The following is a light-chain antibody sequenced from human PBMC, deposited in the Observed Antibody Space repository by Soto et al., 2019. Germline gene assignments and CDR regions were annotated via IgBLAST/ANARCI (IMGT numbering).Light chain of an antibody. CDR1: QSVSSY. Sequence: EIVLTQSPATLSLSPGERATLSCRASQSVSSYLAWYQQKPGQAPRLLIYGVSSRATGIPDRFSGSGSGTDFTLTISRLEPDDSAVYCCQQYSRSPWTFGQGTKVDI. CDR2: GVS. J-gene: IGKJ1*01. V-gene: IGKV3-20*01. CDR3: QQYSRSPWT.